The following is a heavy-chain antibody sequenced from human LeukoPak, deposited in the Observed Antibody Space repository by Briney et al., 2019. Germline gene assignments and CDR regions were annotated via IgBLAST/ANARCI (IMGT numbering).Heavy chain of an antibody. Sequence: GGSTYYADSVKGRFTISRDNSKNTLYLQMNSLRAEDTAVYYCAKEITVTTLVCYYYYGMDVWGQGTTVTVSS. CDR2: GGST. CDR3: AKEITVTTLVCYYYYGMDV. D-gene: IGHD4-17*01. V-gene: IGHV3-23*01. J-gene: IGHJ6*02.